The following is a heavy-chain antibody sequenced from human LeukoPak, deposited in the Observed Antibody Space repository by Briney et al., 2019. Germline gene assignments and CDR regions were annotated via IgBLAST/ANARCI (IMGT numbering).Heavy chain of an antibody. J-gene: IGHJ4*02. V-gene: IGHV3-23*01. CDR3: AKAVLEWLSAFNYFDY. D-gene: IGHD3-3*01. CDR2: ISGSGGST. CDR1: GFTFSSYA. Sequence: GGSLRLSCAASGFTFSSYAMSWVRQAPGKGLEWVSAISGSGGSTYYADSVKGRFTISRDNSKNTLYLQMNSLRAEDTAVSYCAKAVLEWLSAFNYFDYWGQGTLVTVSS.